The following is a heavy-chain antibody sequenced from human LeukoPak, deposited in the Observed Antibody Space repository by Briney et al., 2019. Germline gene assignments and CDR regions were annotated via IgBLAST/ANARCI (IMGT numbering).Heavy chain of an antibody. CDR1: GGSISSYS. V-gene: IGHV4-59*01. J-gene: IGHJ4*02. Sequence: PSETLSLTCTVSGGSISSYSWSWIRQPPGKGLEWIGYIYYSGSTNYNPSLKSRVTISVDTSKNQFSLKLSSVTAADTAVYYCARGEYCSSTSCLLPFDYWGQGTLVTVSS. D-gene: IGHD2-2*01. CDR2: IYYSGST. CDR3: ARGEYCSSTSCLLPFDY.